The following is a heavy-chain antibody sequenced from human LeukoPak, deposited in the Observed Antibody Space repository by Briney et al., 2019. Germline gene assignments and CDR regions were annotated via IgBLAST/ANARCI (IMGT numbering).Heavy chain of an antibody. Sequence: GGSLRLSCAASGFTFSSYWMHWVRRAPGKGLVWVSRIDSDGSTTTYADSVKGRFTISRDNAKNILYLQMNSLRVEDTAVYYCARDLDWLLFDSWGHGTLVTVSS. CDR2: IDSDGSTT. CDR1: GFTFSSYW. D-gene: IGHD3-9*01. J-gene: IGHJ4*01. CDR3: ARDLDWLLFDS. V-gene: IGHV3-74*01.